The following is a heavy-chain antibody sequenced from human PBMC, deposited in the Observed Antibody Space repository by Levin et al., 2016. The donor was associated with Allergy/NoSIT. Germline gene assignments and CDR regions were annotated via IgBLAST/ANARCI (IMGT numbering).Heavy chain of an antibody. D-gene: IGHD3-9*01. Sequence: GGSLRLSCVASGFTFSSYAMSWVRQAPGRGLEWVSAIGPGDGGPWYADSVRGRLTISRDNSKDTVYLQLNNLRVEDTAIYYCTRDQDWPNDRFDSWGQGALVTVSS. V-gene: IGHV3-23*01. CDR1: GFTFSSYA. J-gene: IGHJ4*02. CDR3: TRDQDWPNDRFDS. CDR2: IGPGDGGP.